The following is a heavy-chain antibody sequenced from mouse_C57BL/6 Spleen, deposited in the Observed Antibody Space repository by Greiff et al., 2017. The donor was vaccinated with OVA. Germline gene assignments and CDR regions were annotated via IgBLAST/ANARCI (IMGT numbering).Heavy chain of an antibody. V-gene: IGHV10-1*01. CDR2: IRSKSNNYAT. J-gene: IGHJ2*01. D-gene: IGHD1-1*01. CDR3: VRQEYYGPYYFDY. CDR1: GFSFNTYA. Sequence: DVHLVESGGGLVQPKGSLKLSCAASGFSFNTYAMNWVRQAPGKGLEWVARIRSKSNNYATYYADSVKDRFTISRDDSESMLYLQMNNLKTEDTAMYYCVRQEYYGPYYFDYWGQGTTLTVSS.